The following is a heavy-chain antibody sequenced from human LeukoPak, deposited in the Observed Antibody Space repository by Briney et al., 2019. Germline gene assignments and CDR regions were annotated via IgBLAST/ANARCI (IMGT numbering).Heavy chain of an antibody. D-gene: IGHD6-13*01. J-gene: IGHJ4*02. CDR1: GFTFNTFW. V-gene: IGHV3-7*03. CDR2: IKYDGSKK. Sequence: GGSLRLSCAASGFTFNTFWMSWVRQAPGKGLEWVANIKYDGSKKDYVDSVKGRFTISRDNAKKSLYLQMNSLRVEDTAVYYCATWEGSSWFDYWGQGTLVTVSS. CDR3: ATWEGSSWFDY.